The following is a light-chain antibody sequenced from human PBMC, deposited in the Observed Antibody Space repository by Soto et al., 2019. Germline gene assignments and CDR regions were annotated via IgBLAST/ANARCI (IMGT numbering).Light chain of an antibody. CDR2: EVT. Sequence: QSALTQPPSASGSPGQSVTISCTGTSSDVGGYNYVSWYQQHPDKAPKLMIYEVTKRPSGVPDRFSGSKSGNTASLTVSGLQAEDEADYYCISYAGNSLYVFGNGTKLTVL. V-gene: IGLV2-8*01. CDR1: SSDVGGYNY. CDR3: ISYAGNSLYV. J-gene: IGLJ1*01.